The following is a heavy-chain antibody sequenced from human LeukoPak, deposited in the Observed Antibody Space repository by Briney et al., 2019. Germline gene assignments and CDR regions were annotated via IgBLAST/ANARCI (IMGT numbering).Heavy chain of an antibody. V-gene: IGHV4-34*01. CDR2: INHSGST. CDR3: ARAHYRITMVRGVLCGMDV. CDR1: GGSISSYY. J-gene: IGHJ6*02. Sequence: PSETLSLTCTVSGGSISSYYWSWIRQPPGKGLEWIGEINHSGSTNYNPSLKSRVTISVDTSKNQFSLKLSSVTAADTAVYYCARAHYRITMVRGVLCGMDVWGQGTTVAVSS. D-gene: IGHD3-10*01.